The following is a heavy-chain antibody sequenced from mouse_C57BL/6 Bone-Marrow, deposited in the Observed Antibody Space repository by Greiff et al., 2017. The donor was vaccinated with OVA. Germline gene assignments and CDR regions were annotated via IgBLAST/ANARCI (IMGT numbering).Heavy chain of an antibody. Sequence: QVQLQQSGAELARPGASVKLSCKASGYTFTSYGISWVKQRTGQGLEWIGEIYPRSGNTYYNEKFKGKATLTADKSSSTAYMELRSLTSEDSAVYFCASLYDGYHWVAYWGQGTLVTVSA. J-gene: IGHJ3*01. CDR2: IYPRSGNT. V-gene: IGHV1-81*01. D-gene: IGHD2-3*01. CDR1: GYTFTSYG. CDR3: ASLYDGYHWVAY.